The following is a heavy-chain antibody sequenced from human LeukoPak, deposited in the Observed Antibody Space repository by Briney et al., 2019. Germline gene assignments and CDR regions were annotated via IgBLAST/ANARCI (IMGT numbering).Heavy chain of an antibody. J-gene: IGHJ4*02. CDR1: GITLSNYG. CDR3: AKRGVVIRVILVGFHKEAYYFDS. V-gene: IGHV3-23*01. D-gene: IGHD3-22*01. Sequence: GGSLRLSCAVSGITLSNYGMTWVRQAPGKGLEWVAGISDSGGSTNYADSVKGRFTISRANPKNTLYLQMNSLRAEDTAVYFCAKRGVVIRVILVGFHKEAYYFDSWGQGALVTVSS. CDR2: ISDSGGST.